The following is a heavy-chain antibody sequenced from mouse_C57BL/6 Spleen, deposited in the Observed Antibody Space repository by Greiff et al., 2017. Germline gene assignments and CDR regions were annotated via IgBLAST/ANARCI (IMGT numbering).Heavy chain of an antibody. Sequence: QVQLQQPGAELMKPGTSVKLSCKATGYTFPGYWIEGVKQGPGHGLEWIGEILPGDGGTTYNEKFKGKATFTADTSSNTAYMQLSSLTTEDSAIYHCARFGDYDDGPYWYFDVWGTGTTVTVSS. D-gene: IGHD2-4*01. CDR1: GYTFPGYW. CDR2: ILPGDGGT. J-gene: IGHJ1*03. V-gene: IGHV1-9*01. CDR3: ARFGDYDDGPYWYFDV.